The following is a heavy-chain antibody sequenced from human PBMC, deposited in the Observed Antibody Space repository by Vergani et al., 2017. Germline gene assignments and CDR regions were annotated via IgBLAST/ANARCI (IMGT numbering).Heavy chain of an antibody. CDR2: IHPADSDT. CDR3: ARLYGRDSSGSKYFDY. Sequence: EVQLVQSGAEVKKPGESLKISCQISGYSFTNYWIGWVRQMPGKGLEWMGIIHPADSDTRYSPSFQGQVTISGAKSISTAYLQRSSLRASDSAMYYCARLYGRDSSGSKYFDYWGQGTLVTVSS. CDR1: GYSFTNYW. V-gene: IGHV5-51*01. J-gene: IGHJ4*02. D-gene: IGHD3-22*01.